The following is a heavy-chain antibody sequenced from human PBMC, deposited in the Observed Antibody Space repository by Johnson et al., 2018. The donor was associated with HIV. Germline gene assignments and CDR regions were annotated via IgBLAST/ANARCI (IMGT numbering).Heavy chain of an antibody. J-gene: IGHJ3*02. D-gene: IGHD3-3*01. CDR2: ISYDGNNQ. CDR3: ARDLIKQQFLEWLSEGYGYGLDM. CDR1: GFTFSSYA. V-gene: IGHV3-30-3*01. Sequence: VQLVESGGGVVQPGRSLRLSCAASGFTFSSYAMHWVRQAPGKGLEWVAVISYDGNNQYYRDSVKGRFTISRDNSKNTLYLQTNSLRAEDTAVYYCARDLIKQQFLEWLSEGYGYGLDMWGQGTTVAVSS.